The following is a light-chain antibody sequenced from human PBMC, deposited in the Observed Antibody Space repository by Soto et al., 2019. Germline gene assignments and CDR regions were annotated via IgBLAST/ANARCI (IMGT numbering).Light chain of an antibody. CDR2: XXS. J-gene: IGKJ1*01. V-gene: IGKV3-15*01. Sequence: EIVMMQFPATLSVSPGERVTLSCRASQSVSQSVTTKLAXYQQKHGXXXXXLXXXXSTRATVIQDRLSGSGSGTEFTLIISSLQPEDVAIYYCQQYDSYSPTFGQGTKGDIK. CDR3: QQYDSYSPT. CDR1: QSVSQSVTTK.